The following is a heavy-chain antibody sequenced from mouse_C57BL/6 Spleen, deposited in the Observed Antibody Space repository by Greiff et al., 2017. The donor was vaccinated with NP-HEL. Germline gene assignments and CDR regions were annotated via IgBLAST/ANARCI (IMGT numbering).Heavy chain of an antibody. Sequence: QLQQSGAELVKPGASVKMSCKASGYTFTSYWITWVKQRPGQGLEWIGDIYPGSGSTNYNEKFKSKATLTVDTSSSTAYMQLSSLTSEDSAVYYCARRGGKWGYAMDYWGQGTSVTVSS. D-gene: IGHD2-1*01. J-gene: IGHJ4*01. CDR1: GYTFTSYW. V-gene: IGHV1-55*01. CDR3: ARRGGKWGYAMDY. CDR2: IYPGSGST.